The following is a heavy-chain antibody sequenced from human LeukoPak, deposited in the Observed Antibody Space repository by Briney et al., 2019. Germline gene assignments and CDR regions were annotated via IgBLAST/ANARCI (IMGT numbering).Heavy chain of an antibody. J-gene: IGHJ5*02. D-gene: IGHD6-6*01. CDR3: AKDPSIAARGDWFDP. Sequence: GGSLRLSCAASGVTFSSYAMSWVRQAPGKGLEWVSAISGSGGSTYYADSVKGRFTISRDNSKNTLYLQMNSLRAEDTAVYYCAKDPSIAARGDWFDPWGQGTLVTVSS. CDR1: GVTFSSYA. V-gene: IGHV3-23*01. CDR2: ISGSGGST.